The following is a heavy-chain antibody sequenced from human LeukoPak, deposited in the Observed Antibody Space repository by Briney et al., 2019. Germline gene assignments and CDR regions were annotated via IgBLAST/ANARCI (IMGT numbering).Heavy chain of an antibody. CDR2: INPNSGGT. CDR3: ARGADSSSWYAGY. J-gene: IGHJ4*02. D-gene: IGHD6-13*01. CDR1: GYTFTNYA. V-gene: IGHV1-2*02. Sequence: ASVKVSCKTSGYTFTNYAMNWVRQAPGQGLEWMGWINPNSGGTNYAQKFQGRVTMTRDTSISTAYMELSRLRSDDTAVYYCARGADSSSWYAGYWGQGTLVTVSS.